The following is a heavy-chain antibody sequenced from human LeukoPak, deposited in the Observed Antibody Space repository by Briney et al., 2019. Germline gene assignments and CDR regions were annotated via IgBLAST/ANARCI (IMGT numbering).Heavy chain of an antibody. CDR1: GGSISTYY. D-gene: IGHD3-10*01. V-gene: IGHV4-4*07. Sequence: SETLSLTCSVSGGSISTYYWNWIRQTAGKGLEWIGHIYSSGSTNYNPSLKSRVTMSVDPSKSQFSLKLTSVTAADTAVYYCARSGSMVRGVIAIPYFDYRGQGTLVTVSS. CDR2: IYSSGST. J-gene: IGHJ4*02. CDR3: ARSGSMVRGVIAIPYFDY.